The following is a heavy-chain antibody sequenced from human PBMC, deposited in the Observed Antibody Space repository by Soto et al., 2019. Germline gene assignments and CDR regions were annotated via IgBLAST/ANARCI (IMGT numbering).Heavy chain of an antibody. V-gene: IGHV2-5*02. CDR1: GFSLGTYRVS. Sequence: QITLNESGPTLVKPTRTLTLTCTFSGFSLGTYRVSVGWIRQPPGKALEWLALIYWDDDKRYSPSLKSRLTITKDTSKRQVFLTLTNMDPVDTATYYCAHRGGGIVDWYFDLWVRGTPVIVSS. CDR2: IYWDDDK. CDR3: AHRGGGIVDWYFDL. J-gene: IGHJ2*01. D-gene: IGHD1-26*01.